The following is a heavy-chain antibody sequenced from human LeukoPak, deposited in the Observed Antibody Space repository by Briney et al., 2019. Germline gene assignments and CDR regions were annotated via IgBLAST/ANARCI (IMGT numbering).Heavy chain of an antibody. D-gene: IGHD3-10*01. CDR1: GYTFTGYY. Sequence: ASVKVSRKASGYTFTGYYMHWVRQAPGQGLEWMGRINPNSGGTNYAQKFKGRVTMTRDTSISTAYMELSRLRSDDTAVYYCARAATTYGSGSYYNSYWGQGTLVTVSS. CDR3: ARAATTYGSGSYYNSY. J-gene: IGHJ4*02. CDR2: INPNSGGT. V-gene: IGHV1-2*06.